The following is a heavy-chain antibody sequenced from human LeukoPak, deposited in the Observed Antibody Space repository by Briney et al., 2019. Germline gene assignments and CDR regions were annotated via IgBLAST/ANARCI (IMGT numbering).Heavy chain of an antibody. CDR3: ARVMMGATVTTFHYYCMDV. V-gene: IGHV3-21*01. D-gene: IGHD4-11*01. J-gene: IGHJ6*03. Sequence: GGSLRLSCAASGFTFSHYSIDWVRQASGKGLERVASITSSSSHIYYAGSVKGRFTISRDNAKNALYLQMNSLRAEDTAIYYCARVMMGATVTTFHYYCMDVWGVGTTVTVSS. CDR1: GFTFSHYS. CDR2: ITSSSSHI.